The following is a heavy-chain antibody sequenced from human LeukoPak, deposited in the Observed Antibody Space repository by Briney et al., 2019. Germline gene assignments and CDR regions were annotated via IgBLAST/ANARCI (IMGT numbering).Heavy chain of an antibody. J-gene: IGHJ4*02. CDR1: GGSISSGGYY. CDR3: ARLLGFGELLSGLDY. V-gene: IGHV4-31*03. CDR2: IYYSGST. D-gene: IGHD3-10*01. Sequence: SETLSLTCTVSGGSISSGGYYWSWIRQHPGKGLEWIGYIYYSGSTYYNPSLKSRVTISVDTSKNQFSLKLSSVTAADTAVYYCARLLGFGELLSGLDYWGQGTLVTVSS.